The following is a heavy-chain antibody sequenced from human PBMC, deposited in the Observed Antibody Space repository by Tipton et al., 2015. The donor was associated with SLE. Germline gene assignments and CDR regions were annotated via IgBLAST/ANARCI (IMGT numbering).Heavy chain of an antibody. CDR3: ARGGLGAHSSGWYNYYYYMDV. Sequence: TLSLTCTVSGGSISSGSYYWSWIRQPAGKGLEWIGYIYTSGSTNYNPSLKSRVTISVDTSKNQFSLKLSSVTAAGTAVYYCARGGLGAHSSGWYNYYYYMDVWGKGTTVTVSS. V-gene: IGHV4-61*09. CDR1: GGSISSGSYY. J-gene: IGHJ6*03. CDR2: IYTSGST. D-gene: IGHD6-19*01.